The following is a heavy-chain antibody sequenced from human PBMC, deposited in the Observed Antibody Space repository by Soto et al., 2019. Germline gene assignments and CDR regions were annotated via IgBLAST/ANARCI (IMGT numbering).Heavy chain of an antibody. J-gene: IGHJ4*02. V-gene: IGHV1-46*01. CDR1: GYTFTSYY. Sequence: QVQLVQSGAEVKKPGASVKVSCKASGYTFTSYYMHWVRQAPGQGLEWMGIINPSGGSTSYAQKFQGRVTMTRDTSTSTVYMELSSLRSEDTAVYYCARGLGNRDSRWEVMDYWGQGTLVTVSS. D-gene: IGHD3-22*01. CDR3: ARGLGNRDSRWEVMDY. CDR2: INPSGGST.